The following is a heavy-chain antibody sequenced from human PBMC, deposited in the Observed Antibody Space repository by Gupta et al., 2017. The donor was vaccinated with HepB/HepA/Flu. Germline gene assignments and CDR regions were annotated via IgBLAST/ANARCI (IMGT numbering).Heavy chain of an antibody. D-gene: IGHD2-2*01. CDR3: GRANCSGTSCYLDP. CDR1: GDSVSSASAT. J-gene: IGHJ5*02. CDR2: TYYRSKWYN. V-gene: IGHV6-1*01. Sequence: QVQLQQSGPGLVKPSQTLSLTCAISGDSVSSASATWDWIRQSPSRGLEWLGRTYYRSKWYNDYPVSVKSRITISPDTSKNQFSLQLNSVTPEDTAVYYCGRANCSGTSCYLDPWGQGMLVTGSP.